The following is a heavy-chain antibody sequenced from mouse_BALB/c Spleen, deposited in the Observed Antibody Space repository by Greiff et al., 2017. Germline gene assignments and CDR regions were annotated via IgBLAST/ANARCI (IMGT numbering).Heavy chain of an antibody. J-gene: IGHJ2*01. CDR3: ARGVNYGWGYYFDY. CDR2: ISSGGST. Sequence: DVMLVESGGGLVKPGGSLKLSCAASGFTFSSYAMSWVRQTPEKRLEWVASISSGGSTYYPDSVKGRFTISRDNARNILYLQMSSLRSEDTAMYYCARGVNYGWGYYFDYWGQGTTLTVSS. D-gene: IGHD2-2*01. CDR1: GFTFSSYA. V-gene: IGHV5-6-5*01.